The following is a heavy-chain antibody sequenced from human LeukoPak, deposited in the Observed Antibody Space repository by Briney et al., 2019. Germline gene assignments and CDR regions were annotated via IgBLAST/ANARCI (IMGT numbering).Heavy chain of an antibody. D-gene: IGHD3-10*01. CDR1: GFIFSNYW. CDR3: ARDASGGY. J-gene: IGHJ4*02. CDR2: IKKDGSEK. Sequence: GGSLRLSCGASGFIFSNYWMSWVRQAPGKGLEWVANIKKDGSEKYYVDSVKGRFTISRDNAKNSLYLQMNSLRAEDTAVYYCARDASGGYWGQGTLVTVSS. V-gene: IGHV3-7*01.